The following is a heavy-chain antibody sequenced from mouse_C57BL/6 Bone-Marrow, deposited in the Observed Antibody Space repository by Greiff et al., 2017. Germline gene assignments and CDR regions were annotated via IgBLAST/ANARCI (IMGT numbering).Heavy chain of an antibody. D-gene: IGHD2-3*01. CDR1: GFTFSDYG. CDR2: ISSGSSTI. CDR3: AGLYDGFYYAMDY. Sequence: EVKLMESGGGLVKPGGSLKLSCAASGFTFSDYGMHWVRQAPEKGLEWVAYISSGSSTIYYADTVKGRFTISRDNAKNTLFLQMTGLRSEYTAMYYCAGLYDGFYYAMDYWGQGTSVTVSS. V-gene: IGHV5-17*01. J-gene: IGHJ4*01.